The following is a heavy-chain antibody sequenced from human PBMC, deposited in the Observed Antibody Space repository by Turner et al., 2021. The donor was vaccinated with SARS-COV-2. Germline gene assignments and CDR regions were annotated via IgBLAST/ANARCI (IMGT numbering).Heavy chain of an antibody. Sequence: QVQLVQSGAEVKKPGASVRVSCQASGYTFTSYDINWVRQATGQGLEWMGWMNPNSGYTGYAQKFQGRVNMTRNISISTAYMELSSMRSEDTAVYYCARNYYDSSGYRGDDYWGQGTLVTVSS. CDR3: ARNYYDSSGYRGDDY. J-gene: IGHJ4*02. CDR1: GYTFTSYD. V-gene: IGHV1-8*01. D-gene: IGHD3-22*01. CDR2: MNPNSGYT.